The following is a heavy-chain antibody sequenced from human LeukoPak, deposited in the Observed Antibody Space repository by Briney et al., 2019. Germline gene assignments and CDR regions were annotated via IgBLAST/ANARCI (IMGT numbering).Heavy chain of an antibody. V-gene: IGHV3-30*02. CDR3: ARDTPGYGGDDFDY. J-gene: IGHJ4*02. CDR2: IQAGGDEK. Sequence: PGGSLRLSCAASGFTLSTYGMHWVRQAPGKELEWMTFIQAGGDEKYYAESVKGRFTVSRDNSKNTLYLQMNSLRAEDTAVYYCARDTPGYGGDDFDYWGQGALVTVSS. CDR1: GFTLSTYG. D-gene: IGHD4-23*01.